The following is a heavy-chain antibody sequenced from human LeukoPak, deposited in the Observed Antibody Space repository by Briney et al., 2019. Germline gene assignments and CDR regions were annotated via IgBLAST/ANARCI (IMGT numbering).Heavy chain of an antibody. CDR1: GITFSSYE. CDR3: ASAFGSGSYSF. J-gene: IGHJ4*02. V-gene: IGHV3-48*03. D-gene: IGHD3-10*01. CDR2: ISSSGSTK. Sequence: GGSLRLSCAASGITFSSYERNWVRQDPGKGLEWVSYISSSGSTKYYADSVTGRITSSGDSAKKSMYLHMDSLRAEDTAVYYCASAFGSGSYSFWGQGTLVSVSS.